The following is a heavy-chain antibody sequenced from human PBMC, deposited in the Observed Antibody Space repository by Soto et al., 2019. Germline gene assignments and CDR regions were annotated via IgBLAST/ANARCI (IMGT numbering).Heavy chain of an antibody. CDR3: ARARRTRGQQLARHYFDY. CDR2: INHSGST. D-gene: IGHD6-13*01. J-gene: IGHJ4*02. Sequence: SETLSLTCAVYGGSISGYYWSWIRQPPGKGLEWIGEINHSGSTNYNPSLKSRVTISVDTSKNQFSLKLSSVTAADTAVYYCARARRTRGQQLARHYFDYWGQGTLVTVSS. V-gene: IGHV4-34*01. CDR1: GGSISGYY.